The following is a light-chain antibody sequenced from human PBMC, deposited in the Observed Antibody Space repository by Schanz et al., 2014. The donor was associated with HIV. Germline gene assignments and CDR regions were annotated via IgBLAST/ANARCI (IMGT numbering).Light chain of an antibody. V-gene: IGLV1-44*01. J-gene: IGLJ1*01. Sequence: QSVLTQPPSASGPPGQRVTISCSGSSSNIGSNTVNWYQQLPGTAPKLLIYSNNQRPSGVPDRFSGSKSGTSASLAISGLQSEDEADYYCAAWNDSLNGFYVFGPGTKLTVL. CDR1: SSNIGSNT. CDR3: AAWNDSLNGFYV. CDR2: SNN.